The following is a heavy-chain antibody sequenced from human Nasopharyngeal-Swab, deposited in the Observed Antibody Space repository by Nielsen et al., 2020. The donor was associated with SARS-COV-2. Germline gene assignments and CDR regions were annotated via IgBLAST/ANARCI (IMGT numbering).Heavy chain of an antibody. J-gene: IGHJ4*02. CDR3: ARASTYYYDSSGLY. CDR1: GFTFSDYY. CDR2: ISSSGSTI. D-gene: IGHD3-22*01. V-gene: IGHV3-11*04. Sequence: GESLKISCAASGFTFSDYYMSWIRQAPGKGLEWVSYISSSGSTIYYADSVKGRFPISRDNAKNSLYLQMNSLRAEDTAVYYCARASTYYYDSSGLYWGQGTLVTVSS.